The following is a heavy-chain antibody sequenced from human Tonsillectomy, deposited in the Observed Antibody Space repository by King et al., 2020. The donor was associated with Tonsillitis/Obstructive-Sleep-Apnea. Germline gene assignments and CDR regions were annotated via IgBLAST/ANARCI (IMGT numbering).Heavy chain of an antibody. CDR1: GFIFSTYA. J-gene: IGHJ3*02. V-gene: IGHV3-23*04. D-gene: IGHD3-10*01. CDR2: ISGSGRST. Sequence: VQLVESGGGLVQPGGSLRVSCEASGFIFSTYAMSWVRQAPGKGLEWVSAISGSGRSTYYADSVKGRFTISRDNSKNTLFLQMNSLRADDTALYYCVREEASASGTVAFDIWGQGTMVTVSS. CDR3: VREEASASGTVAFDI.